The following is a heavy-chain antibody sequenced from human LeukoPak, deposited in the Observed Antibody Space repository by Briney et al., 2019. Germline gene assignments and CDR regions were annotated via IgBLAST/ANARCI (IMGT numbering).Heavy chain of an antibody. J-gene: IGHJ4*02. D-gene: IGHD3-10*01. V-gene: IGHV3-23*01. Sequence: GGSLRLSCAASGFTLSSYAMSWVRQAPGKGLEWVSVISDSGGSTYYADSVKGRFTISRDNSKNTLYLQMNSLRAEDTAVYYCAKYYGSGSYDYWGQGTLVTVSS. CDR3: AKYYGSGSYDY. CDR2: ISDSGGST. CDR1: GFTLSSYA.